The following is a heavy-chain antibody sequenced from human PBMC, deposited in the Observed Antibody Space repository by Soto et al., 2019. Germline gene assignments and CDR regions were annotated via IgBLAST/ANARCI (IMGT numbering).Heavy chain of an antibody. Sequence: SETLSLTCTVSGGSISSGDYYWSWIRQPPGKGLEWIGYIYYSRSTYYNPSLKSRVTISVDTSKNQFSLKLSSVTAADTAVYYCAREVVATSHFDYWGQGTLVTVSS. CDR1: GGSISSGDYY. V-gene: IGHV4-30-4*01. CDR3: AREVVATSHFDY. CDR2: IYYSRST. J-gene: IGHJ4*02. D-gene: IGHD5-12*01.